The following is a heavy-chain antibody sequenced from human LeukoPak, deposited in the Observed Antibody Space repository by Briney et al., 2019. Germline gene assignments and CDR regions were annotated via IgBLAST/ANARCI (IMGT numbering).Heavy chain of an antibody. D-gene: IGHD3-10*01. V-gene: IGHV4-34*01. CDR3: AKIPGPPRQYGSGSPVSVKVPVRDV. Sequence: PSETLSLTCAVYGGSFSGYYWSWIRQPPGKGLEWIGEINHSGSTNYNPSLKSRVTISVDTSKNQFSLKLSSVTAADTAVYYCAKIPGPPRQYGSGSPVSVKVPVRDVWGQGTTVTVSS. CDR1: GGSFSGYY. CDR2: INHSGST. J-gene: IGHJ6*02.